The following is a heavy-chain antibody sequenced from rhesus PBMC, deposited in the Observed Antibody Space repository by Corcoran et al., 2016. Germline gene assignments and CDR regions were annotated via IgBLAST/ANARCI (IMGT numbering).Heavy chain of an antibody. CDR3: ERDPRSV. J-gene: IGHJ4*01. CDR1: GYTFTDYY. V-gene: IGHV1-138*01. D-gene: IGHD2-15*01. Sequence: QVQLVQSGAEVKKPGSSVKVACKASGYTFTDYYMHWVRQSPGQGLEWMGEINPNTGGTNYAQKFQGRVTMTRDTSTSTAYMELSSLRSEDTAVYYCERDPRSVWGQGVLVTVSS. CDR2: INPNTGGT.